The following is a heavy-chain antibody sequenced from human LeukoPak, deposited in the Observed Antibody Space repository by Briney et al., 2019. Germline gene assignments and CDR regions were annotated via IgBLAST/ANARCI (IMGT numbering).Heavy chain of an antibody. J-gene: IGHJ3*02. CDR3: ARDRGIAVAGTGAFDI. D-gene: IGHD6-19*01. CDR2: ISSSSSYI. CDR1: GFTFSSYS. Sequence: KPGGSLRLSCAASGFTFSSYSMNWVRQAPGKGLERVSSISSSSSYIYYADSVKGRFTISRDNAKNSLYLQMNSLRAEDTAVYYCARDRGIAVAGTGAFDIWGQGTMTAFSS. V-gene: IGHV3-21*01.